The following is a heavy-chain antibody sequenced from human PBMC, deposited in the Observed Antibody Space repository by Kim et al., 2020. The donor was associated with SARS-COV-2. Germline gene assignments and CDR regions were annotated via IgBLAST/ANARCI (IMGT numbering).Heavy chain of an antibody. V-gene: IGHV1-46*01. CDR3: ARDFRAAAGTMSVVGNKNYYYYYGMDV. CDR1: GYTFTSYY. Sequence: ASVKVSCKASGYTFTSYYMHWVRQAPGQGLEWMGIINPSGGSTSYAQKFQGRVTMTRDTSTSTVYMELSSLRSEDTAVYYCARDFRAAAGTMSVVGNKNYYYYYGMDVWGQGTTVTVSS. CDR2: INPSGGST. J-gene: IGHJ6*02. D-gene: IGHD6-13*01.